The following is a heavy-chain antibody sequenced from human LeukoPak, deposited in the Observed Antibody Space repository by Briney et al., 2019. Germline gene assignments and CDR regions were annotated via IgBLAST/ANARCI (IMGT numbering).Heavy chain of an antibody. CDR1: GGSISTSNSY. Sequence: PSETLSLTCAVSGGSISTSNSYWGWIRRLPGKGLEWVGSIYYSGNTYYNPSVKSRVTISVDTSKNQFSLKLSSVTAADTAVYYCARRASIFRTGRSEKAAPIDYWGQGTLVTVSS. CDR3: ARRASIFRTGRSEKAAPIDY. D-gene: IGHD3-3*01. CDR2: IYYSGNT. J-gene: IGHJ4*02. V-gene: IGHV4-39*01.